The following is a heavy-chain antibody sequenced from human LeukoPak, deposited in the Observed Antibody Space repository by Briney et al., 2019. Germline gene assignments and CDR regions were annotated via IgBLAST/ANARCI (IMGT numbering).Heavy chain of an antibody. CDR2: INHAGTT. V-gene: IGHV4-34*01. Sequence: SETLSLTCALYGGSFTYYYWTWIRHPPGKGLEWIGEINHAGTTDYNPSLKSRVTISVDTSKNQFSLKLNSVTAADTAVYYCARLNLEYFYSSGPNDYWGQGTLVTVSS. CDR1: GGSFTYYY. J-gene: IGHJ4*02. CDR3: ARLNLEYFYSSGPNDY. D-gene: IGHD3-10*01.